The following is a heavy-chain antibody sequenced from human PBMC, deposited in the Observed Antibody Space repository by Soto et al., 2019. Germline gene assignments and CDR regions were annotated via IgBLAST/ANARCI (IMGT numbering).Heavy chain of an antibody. CDR3: ARVPLTWSSSSYYGMDV. Sequence: GGSLRLSCAASGFTFSSYGMHWVRQAPGKGLEWVAVIWYDGSNKYYADSVKGRFTISRDNSKNTLYLQMNSLRAEDTAVYYCARVPLTWSSSSYYGMDVWGQGTTVTVSS. V-gene: IGHV3-33*01. CDR1: GFTFSSYG. J-gene: IGHJ6*02. CDR2: IWYDGSNK. D-gene: IGHD6-13*01.